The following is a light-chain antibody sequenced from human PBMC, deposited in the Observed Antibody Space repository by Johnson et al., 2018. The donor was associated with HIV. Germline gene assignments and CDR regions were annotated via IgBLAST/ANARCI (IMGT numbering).Light chain of an antibody. V-gene: IGLV1-51*01. CDR1: SSNIGNNY. J-gene: IGLJ1*01. CDR3: GTWDSSLSTYV. Sequence: QSVLTQPPSVSAAPGQKVTISCSGSSSNIGNNYVSWYQQLPGTAPKLLIYDNYKRPSGIPDRFSGSKSGPAATLGITGLQPVDEADYYCGTWDSSLSTYVVGTGTKVTVL. CDR2: DNY.